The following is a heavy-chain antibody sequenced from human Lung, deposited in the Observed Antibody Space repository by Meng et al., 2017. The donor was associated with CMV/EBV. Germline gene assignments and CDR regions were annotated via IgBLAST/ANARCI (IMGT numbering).Heavy chain of an antibody. CDR1: DSFPNPIW. V-gene: IGHV4-4*03. CDR3: LRRSGGSV. CDR2: IPHRGSS. D-gene: IGHD3-10*01. J-gene: IGHJ1*01. Sequence: QRLVARSEAAAAHAASLGDSFPNPIWWAWVRPPPGKGLGVIWEIPHRGSSAYNPSLKRRVSMSIDKSKNQFSLKLTSVTAADTAVYHCLRRSGGSVWGQGTLVTVSS.